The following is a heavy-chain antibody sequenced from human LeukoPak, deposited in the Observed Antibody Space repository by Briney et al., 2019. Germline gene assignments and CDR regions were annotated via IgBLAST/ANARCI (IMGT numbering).Heavy chain of an antibody. V-gene: IGHV5-51*01. J-gene: IGHJ4*02. CDR2: ISPDDSEI. CDR1: GYSFTTYW. Sequence: GESLKISCKGSGYSFTTYWIACVRQMPGRGLEWMGIISPDDSEIRYSPSFRGQVTISADKSISTAYLQWSRLKASDTAFYYCARHEGSGSYYSYWGQGTLVTVSS. CDR3: ARHEGSGSYYSY. D-gene: IGHD1-26*01.